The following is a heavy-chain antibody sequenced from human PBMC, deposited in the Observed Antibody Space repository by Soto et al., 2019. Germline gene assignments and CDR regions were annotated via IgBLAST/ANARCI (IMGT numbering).Heavy chain of an antibody. CDR1: GFTVSNNY. D-gene: IGHD3-10*01. CDR2: IYSGGYT. V-gene: IGHV3-53*01. Sequence: EVQLVESGGGLIQPGGSLRLSCAVSGFTVSNNYMSWVRQAPGKGLEGVSVIYSGGYTAYGDSVKGRFTISRDNSKNTLYLKIKSRRPAAPAVYYWATRGGGGGYWGQGTLVTVSS. J-gene: IGHJ4*02. CDR3: ATRGGGGGY.